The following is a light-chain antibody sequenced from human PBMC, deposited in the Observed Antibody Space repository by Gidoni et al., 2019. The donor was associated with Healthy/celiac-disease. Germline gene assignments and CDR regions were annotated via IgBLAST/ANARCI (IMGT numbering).Light chain of an antibody. CDR2: GAS. Sequence: DIVLTHSPGTLSSSPGERATRSCRASQSVSSSYLAWYQQKPGQAPRLLIYGASSRATGIPDRFSGSGSGTDFTLTISRLEPEDFAVYYCQQYGSSPWTFGQGTKVEIK. V-gene: IGKV3-20*01. CDR1: QSVSSSY. J-gene: IGKJ1*01. CDR3: QQYGSSPWT.